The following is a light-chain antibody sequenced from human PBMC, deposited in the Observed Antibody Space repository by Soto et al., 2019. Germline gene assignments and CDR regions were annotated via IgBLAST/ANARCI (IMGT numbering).Light chain of an antibody. V-gene: IGKV3D-20*02. J-gene: IGKJ5*01. CDR3: QQRSNWPPIT. CDR2: DAS. Sequence: EILLTQSQEILSLSPGDRASLPYGAIQSISSSFLAWYQQKLGQAPGLLIYDASNRATGIPARFSGSGSGTDFTLTISSLEPEDFAVYYCQQRSNWPPITFGQGTRLEIK. CDR1: QSISSS.